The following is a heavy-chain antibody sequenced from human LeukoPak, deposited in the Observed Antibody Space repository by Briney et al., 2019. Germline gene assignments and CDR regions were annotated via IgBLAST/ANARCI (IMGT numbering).Heavy chain of an antibody. V-gene: IGHV4-59*08. Sequence: PSETLSLTCTVSGDSISSYYWSWIRQPPGKGLECIGYIYYSGSTNYNPSLKSRVTISVDTSKNQFSLKLSSVTAADTAVYYCARHRTSGQLADYYYYYYMDVWGKGTTVTVSS. CDR3: ARHRTSGQLADYYYYYYMDV. CDR2: IYYSGST. J-gene: IGHJ6*03. CDR1: GDSISSYY. D-gene: IGHD6-6*01.